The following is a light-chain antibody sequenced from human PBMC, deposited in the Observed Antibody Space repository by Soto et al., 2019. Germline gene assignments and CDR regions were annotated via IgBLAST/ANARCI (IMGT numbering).Light chain of an antibody. V-gene: IGKV1-39*01. CDR1: QSISSY. J-gene: IGKJ4*01. CDR3: QQSYSTPLS. Sequence: DIQMTQSPSSLSASVGDRVTITCRASQSISSYLNWYQQKPGKAPKLLIYAASSLQSGVTSRFSGSGSGTDFTLTISSLQPEDFATYYCQQSYSTPLSFGGGTMVEIK. CDR2: AAS.